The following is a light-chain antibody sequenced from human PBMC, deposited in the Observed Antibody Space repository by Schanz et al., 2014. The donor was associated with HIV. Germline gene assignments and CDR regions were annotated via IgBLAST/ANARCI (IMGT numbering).Light chain of an antibody. CDR2: DNY. Sequence: QSVLTQPPSVSAAPGQKVTISCSGSNSNIGNNFVSWYRHLPGTAPKLLIFDNYQRPSEIPDRFSGSKSGASATLGITGLQTGDEADYYCGTWDSSLSVHWVFGGGTKLTVL. CDR3: GTWDSSLSVHWV. J-gene: IGLJ3*02. CDR1: NSNIGNNF. V-gene: IGLV1-51*01.